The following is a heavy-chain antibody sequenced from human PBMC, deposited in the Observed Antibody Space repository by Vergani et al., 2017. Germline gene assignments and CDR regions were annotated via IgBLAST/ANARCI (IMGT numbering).Heavy chain of an antibody. D-gene: IGHD6-19*01. V-gene: IGHV4-39*01. J-gene: IGHJ5*02. Sequence: QLQLQESGPGLVKPSATLSLTCSVSGASIRSRNYYWGWIRQPPGQGLEWIASIYYSGSTYYNPSLKSRVTISVDTSKNQFSLKLSSVTAADTAVYFCARHSTVEWLVKLGGIDPWGQGILVTVSS. CDR2: IYYSGST. CDR1: GASIRSRNYY. CDR3: ARHSTVEWLVKLGGIDP.